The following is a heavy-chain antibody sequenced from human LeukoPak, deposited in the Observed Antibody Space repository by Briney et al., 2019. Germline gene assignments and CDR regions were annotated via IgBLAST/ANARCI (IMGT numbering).Heavy chain of an antibody. CDR3: ERHYFSGNFLFWCDL. Sequence: SETLSLTCTVSGDSISSYSYHWGWIRQPPGKGLEGFVRIYYSETTYYNPSLKSRVTISVDSTNNQYSQKLSSVTAADTAVYYCERHYFSGNFLFWCDLWGQGTLVSV. CDR2: IYYSETT. J-gene: IGHJ5*02. V-gene: IGHV4-39*01. D-gene: IGHD3-10*01. CDR1: GDSISSYSYH.